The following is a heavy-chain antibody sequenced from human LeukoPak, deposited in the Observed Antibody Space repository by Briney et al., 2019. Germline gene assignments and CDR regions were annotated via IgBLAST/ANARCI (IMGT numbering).Heavy chain of an antibody. Sequence: GGSLTLSCAASGFTFSSYRVNWVRQAPRKGLEWVSSISSSSSYIYYAVSVKGRFTISRDNAKNSLYLQMNSLRAEDTAVYYCARYMGGEVVVVPAAIGAFDIWGQGTMVTVSS. CDR3: ARYMGGEVVVVPAAIGAFDI. D-gene: IGHD2-2*02. CDR2: ISSSSSYI. CDR1: GFTFSSYR. V-gene: IGHV3-21*01. J-gene: IGHJ3*02.